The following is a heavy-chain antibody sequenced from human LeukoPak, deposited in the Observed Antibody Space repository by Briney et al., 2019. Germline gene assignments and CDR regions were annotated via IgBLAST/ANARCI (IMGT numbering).Heavy chain of an antibody. J-gene: IGHJ4*02. Sequence: QPGGSLRLSCAASGFTFSSYAMHWVRQAPGKGLEWVAVISYDGSNKYYADSVKGRFTISRDNSKNTLYLQMNSLRAEDTAVYYCARDGEWELRPDLFDYWGQGTLVTVSS. CDR1: GFTFSSYA. D-gene: IGHD1-26*01. CDR2: ISYDGSNK. V-gene: IGHV3-30-3*01. CDR3: ARDGEWELRPDLFDY.